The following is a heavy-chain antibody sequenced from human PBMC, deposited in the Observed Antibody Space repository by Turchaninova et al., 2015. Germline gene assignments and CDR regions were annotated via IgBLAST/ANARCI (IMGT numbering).Heavy chain of an antibody. D-gene: IGHD1-26*01. Sequence: VGSWGDLVQPGGSLRLSCVGSGFIFSSFSMVWVRRTPGKGLEWISYISNRGTDIHYADSVRGRVTVSRDNAKNSLYLQMNSLRAEDTGVYYCARDIIGALWYWGQGTLVTVSS. CDR2: ISNRGTDI. J-gene: IGHJ4*02. V-gene: IGHV3-48*01. CDR1: GFIFSSFS. CDR3: ARDIIGALWY.